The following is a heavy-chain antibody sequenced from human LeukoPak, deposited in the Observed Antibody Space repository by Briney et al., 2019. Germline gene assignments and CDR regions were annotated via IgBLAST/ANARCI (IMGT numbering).Heavy chain of an antibody. V-gene: IGHV3-53*01. D-gene: IGHD6-19*01. CDR3: ASWPVGWYGEDS. J-gene: IGHJ4*02. CDR2: IYGGGST. Sequence: GGSLRLSCAATGLSVSSNFMSWVRQAPGKGLVWVSVIYGGGSTYYADSVKGRFTISRDTPKNTLYLQMNSLRVEDTAVYYCASWPVGWYGEDSWGQGTLVTVSS. CDR1: GLSVSSNF.